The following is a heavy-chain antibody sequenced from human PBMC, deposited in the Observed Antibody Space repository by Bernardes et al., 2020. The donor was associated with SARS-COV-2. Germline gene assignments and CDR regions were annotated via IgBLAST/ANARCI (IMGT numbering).Heavy chain of an antibody. CDR1: GNTFTSYA. J-gene: IGHJ3*02. CDR2: IIPLFGTT. Sequence: SVKVSCMTSGNTFTSYAVIWVRQAPGQGLECMGGIIPLFGTTNYAQNFQGRVTIAADESTSTVYMELSSLRFEDTAMYYCARSGTYPDAFDIWGQGTMVTVSS. V-gene: IGHV1-69*13. D-gene: IGHD1-26*01. CDR3: ARSGTYPDAFDI.